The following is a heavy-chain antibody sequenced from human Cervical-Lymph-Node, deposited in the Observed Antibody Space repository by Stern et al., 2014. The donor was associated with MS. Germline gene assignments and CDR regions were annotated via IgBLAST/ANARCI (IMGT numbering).Heavy chain of an antibody. D-gene: IGHD4-17*01. V-gene: IGHV4-31*03. Sequence: QVQLQESGPGLVKPSQTLSLTCTVSGASLSSLNYYWSWIRQRPGKGLEWIGFISYSGNTNYNPSLKSRVTVSADTSKTQFSLRLTSVTAADTAVYYCARDNGLRVEQFFDYWGQGSLVTVSS. CDR2: ISYSGNT. J-gene: IGHJ4*02. CDR1: GASLSSLNYY. CDR3: ARDNGLRVEQFFDY.